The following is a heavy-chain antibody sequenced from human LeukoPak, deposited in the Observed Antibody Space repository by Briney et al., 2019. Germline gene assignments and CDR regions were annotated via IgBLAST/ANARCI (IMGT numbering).Heavy chain of an antibody. J-gene: IGHJ4*02. CDR2: INHSGST. V-gene: IGHV4-34*01. CDR3: ARVYSSGYSDDY. Sequence: SETLSLTCAVYRGSFSGYYWSWIRQPPGKGLEWIGEINHSGSTNYNPSLKSRVTISVDTSKNQFSLKLSSVTAADTAVYYCARVYSSGYSDDYWGQGTLVTVSS. CDR1: RGSFSGYY. D-gene: IGHD3-22*01.